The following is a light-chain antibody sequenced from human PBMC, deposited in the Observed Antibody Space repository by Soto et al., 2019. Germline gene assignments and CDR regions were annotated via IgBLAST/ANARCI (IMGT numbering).Light chain of an antibody. CDR1: HSVSTS. V-gene: IGKV3D-15*01. Sequence: EVVMTQSPATLSVFPGERVTLSCRASHSVSTSLAWYQQKPGQAPRLLIYSASTRATDIPARFSGSGSGTEFTLTISSLESEDFSFYYCQHDIHGYTFGQGTKLEIK. J-gene: IGKJ2*01. CDR2: SAS. CDR3: QHDIHGYT.